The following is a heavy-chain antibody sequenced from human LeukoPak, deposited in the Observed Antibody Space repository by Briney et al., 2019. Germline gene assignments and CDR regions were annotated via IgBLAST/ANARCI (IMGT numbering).Heavy chain of an antibody. V-gene: IGHV3-9*01. CDR2: ISRNSGDI. CDR1: GFTFDDSA. CDR3: VKVSGYSYGFFDY. Sequence: PGGSLRLSCVASGFTFDDSAMHWVRQAPGKGLEWVSGISRNSGDIGYADSVKGRFTISRGNAKNSLYLQMTSLRAEDTALYYCVKVSGYSYGFFDYWGQGILVTVSS. D-gene: IGHD5-18*01. J-gene: IGHJ4*02.